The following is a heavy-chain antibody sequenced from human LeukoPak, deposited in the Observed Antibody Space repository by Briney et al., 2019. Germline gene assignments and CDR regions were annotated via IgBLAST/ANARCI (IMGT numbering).Heavy chain of an antibody. Sequence: LSLTCAVYGGSFSSGGYSWRWIRQPPGKGLEWIGYIYHSGSTYYNPSLKSRVTISVDRSKNQFSLKLSSVTAADTAVYYCARGIPNYYDSSGYLDYWGQGTLVTVSS. V-gene: IGHV4-30-2*01. CDR1: GGSFSSGGYS. D-gene: IGHD3-22*01. CDR2: IYHSGST. J-gene: IGHJ4*02. CDR3: ARGIPNYYDSSGYLDY.